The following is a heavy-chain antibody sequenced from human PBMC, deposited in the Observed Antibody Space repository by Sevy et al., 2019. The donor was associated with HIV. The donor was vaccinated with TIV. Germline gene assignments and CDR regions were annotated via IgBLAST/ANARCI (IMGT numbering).Heavy chain of an antibody. CDR2: IIPIFGTA. D-gene: IGHD2-2*01. V-gene: IGHV1-69*13. J-gene: IGHJ5*02. CDR1: GGTFSSYA. CDR3: ASPPGCSSTSCHGWFDP. Sequence: ASVKVSCKASGGTFSSYAISWVRQAPGQGLEWMGGIIPIFGTANYAQKFQGRVMITADESTSTAYMELSSLRSEDTAVYYCASPPGCSSTSCHGWFDPWGQGTLVTVSS.